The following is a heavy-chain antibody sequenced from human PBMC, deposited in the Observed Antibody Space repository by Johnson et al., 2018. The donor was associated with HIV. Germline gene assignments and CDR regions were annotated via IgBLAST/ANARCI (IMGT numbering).Heavy chain of an antibody. CDR3: ARDLRFDRLVQGRVIISGVFDM. CDR1: GFTFDDYG. Sequence: EMQLVESGVGVVRPGGSLRLSCAASGFTFDDYGMSWVRQAPGKGLEWVSGINWNGGSTGYADSEKGRFTISRDNAKNSLYLQMNSLRAEDTAVYSCARDLRFDRLVQGRVIISGVFDMWGQGTVVHVSS. D-gene: IGHD3-10*01. CDR2: INWNGGST. J-gene: IGHJ3*02. V-gene: IGHV3-20*04.